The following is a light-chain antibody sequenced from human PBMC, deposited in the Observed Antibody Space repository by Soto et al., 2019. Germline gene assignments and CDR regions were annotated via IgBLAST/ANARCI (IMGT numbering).Light chain of an antibody. V-gene: IGLV2-14*01. CDR1: SSDIGAYNC. CDR2: GVT. J-gene: IGLJ1*01. CDR3: FSHRSGDSHV. Sequence: QSVLTQPASVSGSPGQSITISCTGTSSDIGAYNCVSWYQQYPGKAPKLMIYGVTNRPSGVSNRFSGSKTGNTASLTISGLQAEDEADYYCFSHRSGDSHVFGTGTKVTV.